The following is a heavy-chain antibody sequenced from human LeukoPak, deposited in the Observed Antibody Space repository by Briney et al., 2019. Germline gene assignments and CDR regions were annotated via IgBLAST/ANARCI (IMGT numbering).Heavy chain of an antibody. CDR2: ISGSGGST. D-gene: IGHD3-22*01. CDR1: GFTFSSYA. J-gene: IGHJ4*02. V-gene: IGHV3-23*01. Sequence: GGSLRLSCAASGFTFSSYAMSWVRQAPGKGLEWVSAISGSGGSTYYAGSVKGRFTISRDNSKNTLYLQMNSLRAEDTAVYYCAKGGSFYYYDSSAHFDYWGQGTLVTVSS. CDR3: AKGGSFYYYDSSAHFDY.